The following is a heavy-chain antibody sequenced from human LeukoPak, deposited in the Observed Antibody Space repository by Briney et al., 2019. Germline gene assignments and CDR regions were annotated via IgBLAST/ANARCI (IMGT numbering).Heavy chain of an antibody. D-gene: IGHD5-24*01. J-gene: IGHJ6*04. CDR3: ARALRWLQFDGVDV. V-gene: IGHV1-69*06. Sequence: WASVKVSCKASGGTFSSYAISWVRQDPGQGLEWMGGIIPIFGTANYAQKFQGRVTITADKSTSTAYMELSSLRSEDTAVYYCARALRWLQFDGVDVWGKGTTVTVSS. CDR2: IIPIFGTA. CDR1: GGTFSSYA.